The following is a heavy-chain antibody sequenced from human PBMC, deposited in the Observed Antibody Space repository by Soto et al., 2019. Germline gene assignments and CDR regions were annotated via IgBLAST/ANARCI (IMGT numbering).Heavy chain of an antibody. D-gene: IGHD2-2*01. V-gene: IGHV3-23*01. J-gene: IGHJ4*02. Sequence: GGSLRLSCAASGFTFSSYAMSWVRQAPGKGLEWVSAISGSGGSTYYADSVKGRFTISRDNSKNTLYLQMNSLRAEDTAVYYCAKDSPFLLVVPAAKYFDYWGQGTLVTVSS. CDR3: AKDSPFLLVVPAAKYFDY. CDR1: GFTFSSYA. CDR2: ISGSGGST.